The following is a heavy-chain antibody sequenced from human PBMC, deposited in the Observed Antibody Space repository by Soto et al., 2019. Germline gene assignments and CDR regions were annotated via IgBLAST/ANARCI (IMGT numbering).Heavy chain of an antibody. J-gene: IGHJ4*02. CDR3: AEDKEPDGVWDIDL. CDR2: ISTSGGAT. Sequence: GGSLRLSCAASGFIFNSYGMSWVRQAPGKGLEWVSFISTSGGATYYADSVKGRFTISRDNSKNTLYLQMNSLRAEDTAVYYCAEDKEPDGVWDIDLWGQGNRVTVSS. D-gene: IGHD3-16*01. CDR1: GFIFNSYG. V-gene: IGHV3-23*01.